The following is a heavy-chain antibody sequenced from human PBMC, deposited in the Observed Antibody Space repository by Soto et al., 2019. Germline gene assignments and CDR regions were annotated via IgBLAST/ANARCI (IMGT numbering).Heavy chain of an antibody. V-gene: IGHV3-11*01. CDR1: GFTFSDYY. Sequence: PGGSLRLSYAASGFTFSDYYMSWIRQAPGKGLEWVSYINSGTTTYYADSVKGRFTISRDNAKNSLYLQMNSLRAEDTAVYYCARRASGGRNLDYWGQGTLVTVSS. J-gene: IGHJ4*02. CDR3: ARRASGGRNLDY. D-gene: IGHD1-1*01. CDR2: INSGTTT.